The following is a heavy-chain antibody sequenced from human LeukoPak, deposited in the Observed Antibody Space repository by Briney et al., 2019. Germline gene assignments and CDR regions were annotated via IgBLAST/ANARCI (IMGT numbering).Heavy chain of an antibody. V-gene: IGHV4-61*05. CDR3: ASIWFGDHGGWFDP. Sequence: PSETLSLTCTVSGGSISSSSYYWGWIRQPPGKGLEWIGYIYYSGSTNYNPSLKSRVTISVDTSKNQFSLKLSSVTAADTAVYYCASIWFGDHGGWFDPWGQGTLVTVSS. D-gene: IGHD3-10*01. J-gene: IGHJ5*02. CDR2: IYYSGST. CDR1: GGSISSSSYY.